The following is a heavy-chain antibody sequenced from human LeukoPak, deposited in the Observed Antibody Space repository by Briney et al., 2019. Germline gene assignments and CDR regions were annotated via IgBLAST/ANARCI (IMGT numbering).Heavy chain of an antibody. J-gene: IGHJ4*02. Sequence: SGTLSLTCTVSGGSVSSGSYYWSWIRQPPGKGLEWIGYIYYSGSTNYNPSLKSRVTISVDTSKNQFSLKLSSVTPADTAVYYCARETPGIAAAGLDYWGQGTLVTVSS. CDR1: GGSVSSGSYY. CDR2: IYYSGST. D-gene: IGHD6-13*01. V-gene: IGHV4-61*01. CDR3: ARETPGIAAAGLDY.